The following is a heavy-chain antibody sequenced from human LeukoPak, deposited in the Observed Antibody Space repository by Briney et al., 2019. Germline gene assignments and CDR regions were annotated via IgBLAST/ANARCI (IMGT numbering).Heavy chain of an antibody. CDR1: GFTCSDHY. CDR2: TRNKEKSFTT. V-gene: IGHV3-72*01. D-gene: IGHD1-26*01. CDR3: VRSGSFTQVDYPYNAMDV. J-gene: IGHJ6*02. Sequence: GGSLRLSCAGSGFTCSDHYMDWVRQSPGKGLEWVGRTRNKEKSFTTEYAASVKGRFTISSDESKNSLYLQMNSLRTDDTAVYYCVRSGSFTQVDYPYNAMDVWGQGTTVTVSS.